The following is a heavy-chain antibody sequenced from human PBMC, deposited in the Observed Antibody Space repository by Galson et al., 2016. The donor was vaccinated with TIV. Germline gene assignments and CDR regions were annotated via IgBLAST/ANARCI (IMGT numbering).Heavy chain of an antibody. D-gene: IGHD2-2*01. CDR1: GVSVSSDSAA. CDR3: TRAAGKNGASCYATCETFDI. J-gene: IGHJ3*02. CDR2: TYYRSRWYY. V-gene: IGHV6-1*01. Sequence: CAISGVSVSSDSAAWNWVRQSPSRGLEWLGRTYYRSRWYYDYKVSVKSRITINPDTSKNQFSLQLNSVTPEDTAVYYCTRAAGKNGASCYATCETFDIWGQGTMVTVSS.